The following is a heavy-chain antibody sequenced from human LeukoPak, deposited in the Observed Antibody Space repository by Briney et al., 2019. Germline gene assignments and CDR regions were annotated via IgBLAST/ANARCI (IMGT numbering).Heavy chain of an antibody. CDR3: ARVKIVVVTAPGGGYTDV. Sequence: SETLSLTCTVSGDPVSSSSHYWGWIRQSPGKGLEWIGSVLSRGSTHNSPSLESRVTISVDTSKNQFSLKLSSVTAADTAVYYCARVKIVVVTAPGGGYTDVWGKGTTVTVSS. J-gene: IGHJ6*03. CDR1: GDPVSSSSHY. D-gene: IGHD2-21*02. CDR2: VLSRGST. V-gene: IGHV4-39*07.